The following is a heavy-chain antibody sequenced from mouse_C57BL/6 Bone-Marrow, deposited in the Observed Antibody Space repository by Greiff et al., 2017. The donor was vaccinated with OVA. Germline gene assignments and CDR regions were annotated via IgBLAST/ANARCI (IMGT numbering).Heavy chain of an antibody. V-gene: IGHV1-81*01. CDR2: IYPRSGNT. Sequence: VQLQQSGAELARPGASVKLSCKASGYTFTSYGISWVKQRTGQGLEWIGEIYPRSGNTYYNEKFKGKATLTADNSSSKAYMELRSLTSEDSSVYYCASGLWYFDVWGTGTTGTVSS. D-gene: IGHD2-13*01. CDR3: ASGLWYFDV. CDR1: GYTFTSYG. J-gene: IGHJ1*03.